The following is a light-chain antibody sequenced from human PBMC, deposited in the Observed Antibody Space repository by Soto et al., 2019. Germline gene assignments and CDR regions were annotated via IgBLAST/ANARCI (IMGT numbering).Light chain of an antibody. CDR3: QQYNDWPRT. V-gene: IGKV3-15*01. Sequence: EIVITQSPATLSVSPGAGATLSCRASQSINRHLAWYQRRPGQAPRLLIYGSSTRATGVPARFSGSASGTEFTLTISSLQSEDFGVYYCQQYNDWPRTFGQGTRLEI. CDR1: QSINRH. J-gene: IGKJ5*01. CDR2: GSS.